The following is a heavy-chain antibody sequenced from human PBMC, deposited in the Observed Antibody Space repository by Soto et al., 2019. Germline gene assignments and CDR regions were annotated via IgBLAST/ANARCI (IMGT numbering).Heavy chain of an antibody. CDR1: GFSFSGYA. CDR3: TSPRIAVAGMFWYFDL. D-gene: IGHD6-19*01. CDR2: IRSKANNYAT. V-gene: IGHV3-73*01. J-gene: IGHJ2*01. Sequence: EVQLVESGGGLVQPGRSLKLSCAASGFSFSGYAMHWVRQASGKGLEWIGRIRSKANNYATAYTASVRGRFTISRDDSKNMAYLEMNDLKTEDTAVYFCTSPRIAVAGMFWYFDLWGRGTLVTVSS.